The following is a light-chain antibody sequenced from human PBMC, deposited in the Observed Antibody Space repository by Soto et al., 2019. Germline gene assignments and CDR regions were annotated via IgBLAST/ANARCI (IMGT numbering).Light chain of an antibody. V-gene: IGKV3-20*01. J-gene: IGKJ3*01. Sequence: EIVLTQSPGTLSLSPGERATLSCRASQSVSSNYLAWYQQKPGQAPRLLIYHASSRVTGIPDRFSGSGSGTDFTLTISRLEPEDFAVYYCQRYGGSTLTFGPGTKVDIK. CDR2: HAS. CDR1: QSVSSNY. CDR3: QRYGGSTLT.